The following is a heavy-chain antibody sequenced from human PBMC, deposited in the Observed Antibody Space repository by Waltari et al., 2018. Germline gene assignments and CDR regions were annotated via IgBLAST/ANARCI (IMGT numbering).Heavy chain of an antibody. D-gene: IGHD3-10*01. J-gene: IGHJ6*02. Sequence: EVQLVESGEAWLHPGGSLDLPCAAPESPSGSYTMTGVGQAPGKGLEWVSYISSSSSTIYYADSVKGRFTISRDNAKNSLYLQMNSLRAEDTAVYYCARDRLLGSQVWGQGTTVTVSS. V-gene: IGHV3-48*01. CDR2: ISSSSSTI. CDR1: ESPSGSYT. CDR3: ARDRLLGSQV.